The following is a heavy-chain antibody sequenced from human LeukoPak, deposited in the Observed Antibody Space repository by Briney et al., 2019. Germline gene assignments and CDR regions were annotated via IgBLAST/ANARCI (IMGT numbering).Heavy chain of an antibody. J-gene: IGHJ4*02. V-gene: IGHV3-53*01. Sequence: GGSLRLSCAASGFTVSSNYMSWVRQAPGKGLEWVSVIYSGGSTYYADSVKGRFTISRDNSKNTLYLQMNSLRAEDTAVYYCARDRRYYGSGSYSWNFNYWGQGTLVTVSS. CDR1: GFTVSSNY. CDR3: ARDRRYYGSGSYSWNFNY. D-gene: IGHD3-10*01. CDR2: IYSGGST.